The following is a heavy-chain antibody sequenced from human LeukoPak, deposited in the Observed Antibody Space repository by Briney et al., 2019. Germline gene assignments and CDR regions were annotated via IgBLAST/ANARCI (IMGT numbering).Heavy chain of an antibody. D-gene: IGHD3-22*01. CDR1: GGSISSGGYY. J-gene: IGHJ4*02. V-gene: IGHV4-31*03. Sequence: SETLSLTCTVSGGSISSGGYYWSWIRQHPGKGLEWIGYIYYSGSTYYNPSLKSRVTISVDTSKNQFSLKLSSVTAADTAVYYCARDRGGDYYYDSSGWFDYWGQGTLVTVSS. CDR3: ARDRGGDYYYDSSGWFDY. CDR2: IYYSGST.